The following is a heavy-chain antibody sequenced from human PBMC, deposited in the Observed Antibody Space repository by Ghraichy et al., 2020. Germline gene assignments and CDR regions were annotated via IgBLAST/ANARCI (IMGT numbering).Heavy chain of an antibody. CDR2: INQDESEI. Sequence: GGSLRLSCAASGFTFSNYWMAWVRQAPGKGLEWVANINQDESEIYYADSVKGRLTISRDNSKNSVYLQMNNLRAEDTAVYYCANLRGVGGQGSLVTVSS. D-gene: IGHD3-16*01. J-gene: IGHJ4*02. V-gene: IGHV3-7*01. CDR3: ANLRGV. CDR1: GFTFSNYW.